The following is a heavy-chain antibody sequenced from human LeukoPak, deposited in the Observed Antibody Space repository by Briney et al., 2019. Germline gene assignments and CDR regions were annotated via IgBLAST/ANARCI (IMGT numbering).Heavy chain of an antibody. CDR3: ARGIAGTESAFDI. V-gene: IGHV3-48*01. J-gene: IGHJ3*02. Sequence: GGSLRLSCAASGFTFSSCSMNWVRQAPGKGLEWVSYITSSSHSIYYADSVKGRFTISRDNAKNSLYLQMNSLRGEDTAVYYCARGIAGTESAFDIWGQGTMVTVSS. CDR2: ITSSSHSI. D-gene: IGHD6-13*01. CDR1: GFTFSSCS.